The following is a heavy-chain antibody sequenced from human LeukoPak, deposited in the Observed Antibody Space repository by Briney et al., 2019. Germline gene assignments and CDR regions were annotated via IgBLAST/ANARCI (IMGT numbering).Heavy chain of an antibody. CDR1: GFTFSNYA. V-gene: IGHV3-23*01. D-gene: IGHD1-1*01. Sequence: LSGASLRLSCAASGFTFSNYAMSWVRQAPGKGLEWVSGIGKSDDGTHYADSVKGRFTISRDNSKNTLYLQMNSLRAEDTAVYYCAKARSEVQAYFHDMDVWGQGTTVIVSS. CDR2: IGKSDDGT. J-gene: IGHJ6*02. CDR3: AKARSEVQAYFHDMDV.